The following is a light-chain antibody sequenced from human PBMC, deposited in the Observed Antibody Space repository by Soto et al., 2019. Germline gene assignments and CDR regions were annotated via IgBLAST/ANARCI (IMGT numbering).Light chain of an antibody. CDR1: QDIYNY. CDR3: QQYDNLPLT. CDR2: DAS. Sequence: DIQMTQSPSSVSASVGDRINITCRASQDIYNYLSWCQQKPGKAPKLLIYDASILVPGVPSRFSGSGSGTDFTFTITSLQPEDIETYYCQQYDNLPLTFRQGTTVDIK. J-gene: IGKJ2*01. V-gene: IGKV1-33*01.